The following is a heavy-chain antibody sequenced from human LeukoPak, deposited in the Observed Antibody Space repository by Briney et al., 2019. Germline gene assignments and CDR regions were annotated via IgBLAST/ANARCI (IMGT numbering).Heavy chain of an antibody. V-gene: IGHV3-30*02. CDR2: IRYDGSNK. Sequence: GGSLRLSCAASGFTFSSYGMHWVRQAPGKGLEWVAFIRYDGSNKYYADSVKGRFTISRDNSKNTLYLQMNSLRAEDTAVYYCASFPSGSPLSGAFDIWGQGTMVTVSS. J-gene: IGHJ3*02. CDR1: GFTFSSYG. CDR3: ASFPSGSPLSGAFDI. D-gene: IGHD3-10*01.